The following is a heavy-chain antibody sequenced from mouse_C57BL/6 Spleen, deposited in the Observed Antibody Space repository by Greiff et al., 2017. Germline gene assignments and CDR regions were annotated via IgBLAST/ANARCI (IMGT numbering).Heavy chain of an antibody. J-gene: IGHJ2*01. D-gene: IGHD1-1*01. CDR1: GYTFTSYG. V-gene: IGHV1-81*01. Sequence: VQLQQSGAELARPGASVKLSCKASGYTFTSYGISWVKQRTGQGLEWIGEIYPRSGNTYYNEKFKGKATLTADKSSSAAYMELRSLTSEDSAVYFCARGYDGSSYPYYFDYWGQGTTLTVSS. CDR3: ARGYDGSSYPYYFDY. CDR2: IYPRSGNT.